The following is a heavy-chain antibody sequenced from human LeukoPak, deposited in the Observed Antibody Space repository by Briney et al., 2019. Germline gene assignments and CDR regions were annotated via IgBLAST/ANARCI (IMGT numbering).Heavy chain of an antibody. J-gene: IGHJ6*02. CDR3: ARVSSLDFWSGYPMDV. V-gene: IGHV1-69*13. Sequence: SVNVSCKASGGTFSSYAISWVRQAPGQGLEWMGGIIPIFGTANYAQKFQGRVTITADESTSTAYMELSSLRSEDTAVYYCARVSSLDFWSGYPMDVWGQGTTVTVSS. D-gene: IGHD3-3*01. CDR1: GGTFSSYA. CDR2: IIPIFGTA.